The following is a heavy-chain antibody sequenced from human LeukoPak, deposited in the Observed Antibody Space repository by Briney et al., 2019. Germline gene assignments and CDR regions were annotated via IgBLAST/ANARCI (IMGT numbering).Heavy chain of an antibody. CDR3: AITIVSSGWFVSYYGMDV. D-gene: IGHD6-19*01. Sequence: SETLSLTCTVSGGSISSYYWSWIRQPAGKGLEWIGRIYTSGSTNYNPSLKSRVTKSVDTSKNQFSLKLSSVTAADTAVYYCAITIVSSGWFVSYYGMDVWGQGTTVTVSS. V-gene: IGHV4-4*07. CDR2: IYTSGST. CDR1: GGSISSYY. J-gene: IGHJ6*02.